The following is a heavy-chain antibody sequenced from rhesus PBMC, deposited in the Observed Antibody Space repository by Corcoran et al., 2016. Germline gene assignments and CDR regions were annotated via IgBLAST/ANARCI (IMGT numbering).Heavy chain of an antibody. CDR1: GYSISSGYY. Sequence: QVQLQESGPGLVKPSETLSLTCAVSGYSISSGYYWGWIRQPPGKGLEWIGQISSGGSNYLNPALKRRVTRSGDTSKNQFSLKLSSVTAADTAVYYCARLNWSDYYLDYWGQGVLVTVSS. J-gene: IGHJ4*01. V-gene: IGHV4S14*01. D-gene: IGHD3-22*01. CDR3: ARLNWSDYYLDY. CDR2: ISSGGSN.